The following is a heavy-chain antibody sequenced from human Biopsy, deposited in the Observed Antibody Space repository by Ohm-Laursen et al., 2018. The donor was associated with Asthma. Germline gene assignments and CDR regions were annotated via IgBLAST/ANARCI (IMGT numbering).Heavy chain of an antibody. CDR2: GGSYYDGSIK. CDR3: ARDVMEWYLPAFDF. J-gene: IGHJ4*02. CDR1: GFTFSSYA. V-gene: IGHV3-30-3*01. D-gene: IGHD3-3*01. Sequence: SLRLSCAASGFTFSSYAMHWVRQAPGKGLEWVAVGGSYYDGSIKYYSDTVNCRFSVYRDDTKNTLYLQRISLRPDDTAVYYCARDVMEWYLPAFDFWGQGTLVTVSS.